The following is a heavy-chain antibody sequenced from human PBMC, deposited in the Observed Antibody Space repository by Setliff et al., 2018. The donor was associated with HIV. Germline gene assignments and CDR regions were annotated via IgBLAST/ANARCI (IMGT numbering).Heavy chain of an antibody. D-gene: IGHD6-19*01. CDR2: VDPEDGET. V-gene: IGHV1-69-2*01. J-gene: IGHJ4*02. CDR1: GYSFTTYF. CDR3: GTVRIAVPDDFDF. Sequence: ASVKVSCKASGYSFTTYFMHRVRQAPGKGLEWMGRVDPEDGETIYAERFRGRISLTVDKSTGTAYMELNRLRSEDTAVYYRGTVRIAVPDDFDFWGQGTLVTVSS.